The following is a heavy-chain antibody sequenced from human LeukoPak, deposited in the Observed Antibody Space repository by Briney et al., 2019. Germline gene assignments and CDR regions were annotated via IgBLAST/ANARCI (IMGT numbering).Heavy chain of an antibody. CDR1: GFTFSSYA. Sequence: GRSLRLSCAASGFTFSSYAMHWVRQAPGKGLEWVAVISYDGSNKYYADSVKGRFTISRDNSKNTLYLQMNSLRAEDTAVYYCARDGPGSYYNSDPYFDYWGQGTLVTVSS. CDR2: ISYDGSNK. D-gene: IGHD3-10*01. V-gene: IGHV3-30*04. CDR3: ARDGPGSYYNSDPYFDY. J-gene: IGHJ4*02.